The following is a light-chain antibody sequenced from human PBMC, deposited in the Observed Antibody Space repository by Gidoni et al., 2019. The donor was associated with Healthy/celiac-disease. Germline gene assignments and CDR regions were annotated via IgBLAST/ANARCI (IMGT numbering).Light chain of an antibody. Sequence: QSALTQPASVSVSPGQSITISCTGTSSDVGSYNLVSCYQQPPGKAPKLMIYEGSKRPSGVANRFSGSKSGNTASLTISGLQAEDEADYYCCSYAGSSTVVFGGGTKLTVL. V-gene: IGLV2-23*01. CDR2: EGS. CDR1: SSDVGSYNL. CDR3: CSYAGSSTVV. J-gene: IGLJ2*01.